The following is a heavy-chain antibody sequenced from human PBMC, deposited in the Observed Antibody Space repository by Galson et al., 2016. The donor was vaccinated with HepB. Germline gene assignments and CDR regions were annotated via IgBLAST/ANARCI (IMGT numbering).Heavy chain of an antibody. J-gene: IGHJ3*02. D-gene: IGHD5-12*01. CDR1: GFSLSTSGMC. V-gene: IGHV2-70*11. Sequence: PALVKPTQTLTLTCTFSGFSLSTSGMCVSWIRQPPGKALEWLARIDWDDDKYYSTSLKTRLTISKDTSKNQVVLTMTNMDLVDTATYYCARRSGYDLGGAFDIWGQGTMVTVSS. CDR3: ARRSGYDLGGAFDI. CDR2: IDWDDDK.